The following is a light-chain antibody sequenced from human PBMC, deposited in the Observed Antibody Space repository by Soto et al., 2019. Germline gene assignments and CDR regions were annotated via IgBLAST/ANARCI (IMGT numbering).Light chain of an antibody. CDR1: QSVSNNY. V-gene: IGKV3-20*01. J-gene: IGKJ2*01. Sequence: EVVLTQSPGTLSLSPGERATLSCRASQSVSNNYLAWYQQKPGQSPTLLIFGSSYRATGIPDRFSGSGSVTDFTLTISSLEPEDLAVYYCQQYGSSPPYTFGQGTKLEIK. CDR3: QQYGSSPPYT. CDR2: GSS.